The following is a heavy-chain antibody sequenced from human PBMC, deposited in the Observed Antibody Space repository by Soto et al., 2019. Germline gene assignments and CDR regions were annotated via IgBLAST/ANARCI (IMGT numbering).Heavy chain of an antibody. V-gene: IGHV1-69*13. J-gene: IGHJ4*02. Sequence: ASVKVSCKASGGTFSSYAISWVRQAPGQGLEWMGGIIPIFGTANYAQKFQGRVTITADESTSTAYMELSSLRSEDTAVYYCARERRGIEVAGSSFYYWCQGTLVTVSS. D-gene: IGHD6-19*01. CDR3: ARERRGIEVAGSSFYY. CDR1: GGTFSSYA. CDR2: IIPIFGTA.